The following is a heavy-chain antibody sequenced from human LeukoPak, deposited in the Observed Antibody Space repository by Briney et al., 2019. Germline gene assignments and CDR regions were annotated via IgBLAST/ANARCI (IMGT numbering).Heavy chain of an antibody. Sequence: SETLSLTCTVSGGSISSYYWSWIRQPAGKGLESIWHISTSGSTNYNPSLKSRVTMSVDTSKNQFSLKLSSVTAADTAVYYCARVKVYYYYYMDVWGKGTTVTVSS. CDR3: ARVKVYYYYYMDV. J-gene: IGHJ6*03. V-gene: IGHV4-4*07. CDR1: GGSISSYY. CDR2: ISTSGST.